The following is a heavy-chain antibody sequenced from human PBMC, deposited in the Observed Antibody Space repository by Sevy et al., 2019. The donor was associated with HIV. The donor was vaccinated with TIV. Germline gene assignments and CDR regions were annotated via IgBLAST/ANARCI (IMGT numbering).Heavy chain of an antibody. CDR2: LSFGCGKI. CDR3: ARDSWSCSSPSHVGFCYMDV. Sequence: GGSLRLSCAASGFDFSIYSMSWVRQAPGKGLEWVSTLSFGCGKINYADSVKGRFTISRDNSKNTVFLQMNSLRGEDTAVYYCARDSWSCSSPSHVGFCYMDVWGKGTTVTVSS. V-gene: IGHV3-23*01. J-gene: IGHJ6*03. CDR1: GFDFSIYS. D-gene: IGHD2-2*01.